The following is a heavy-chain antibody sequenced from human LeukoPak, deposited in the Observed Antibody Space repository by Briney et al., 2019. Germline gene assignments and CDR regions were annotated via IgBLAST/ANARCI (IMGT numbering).Heavy chain of an antibody. J-gene: IGHJ4*02. Sequence: GASAKVSCKASGYTFTSYGISWVRQAPGQGLEWMGWISAYNGNTNYAQKLQGRVTMTTDTSTSTAYMELRSLRAEDTAVYYCAKDFRVSAMVLPFDYWGQGTLVTVSS. V-gene: IGHV1-18*01. CDR2: ISAYNGNT. CDR3: AKDFRVSAMVLPFDY. CDR1: GYTFTSYG. D-gene: IGHD5-18*01.